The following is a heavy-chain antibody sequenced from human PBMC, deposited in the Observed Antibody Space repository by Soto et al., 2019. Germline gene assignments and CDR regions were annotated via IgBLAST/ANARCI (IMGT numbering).Heavy chain of an antibody. D-gene: IGHD6-19*01. Sequence: GESLKISCAASGLTVSSNYMNWVRQAPGKGLEWVSVIYSGGDIYYADSVKGRFTISRHNSKNTIYLQMNSLRAEDTAVYYCARAPYSSGWFDYWGQGTLVTVSS. V-gene: IGHV3-53*04. J-gene: IGHJ4*02. CDR1: GLTVSSNY. CDR3: ARAPYSSGWFDY. CDR2: IYSGGDI.